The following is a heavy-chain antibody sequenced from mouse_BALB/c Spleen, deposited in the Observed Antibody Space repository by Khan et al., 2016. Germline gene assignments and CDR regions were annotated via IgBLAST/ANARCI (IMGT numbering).Heavy chain of an antibody. CDR1: GFDFSRYW. J-gene: IGHJ3*01. CDR3: ARAGYYGYLVN. Sequence: EVQLQESGGGLVQPGGSLKLSCEASGFDFSRYWMSWVRQAPGKGLEWIGEINPDSSTINYTPSLKNKFIISRDNAKNTLYLQMRKVSSEDTVLYYCARAGYYGYLVNWGQGTLVTVSA. CDR2: INPDSSTI. V-gene: IGHV4-1*02. D-gene: IGHD1-1*01.